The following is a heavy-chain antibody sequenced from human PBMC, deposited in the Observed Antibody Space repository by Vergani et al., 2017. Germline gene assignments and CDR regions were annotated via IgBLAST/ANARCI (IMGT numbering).Heavy chain of an antibody. CDR2: MNPNSGNT. D-gene: IGHD6-19*01. J-gene: IGHJ6*02. Sequence: QVQLVQSGAAVKKPGASVKVSCKASGYTFTSYDINWVRQATGQGLEWMGWMNPNSGNTGYSQKFQGRVTMTRNTSISTAYMELSSLRSEDTAVYYCARFQGWLAVCCGIDVWGQGTTVTVSS. CDR3: ARFQGWLAVCCGIDV. V-gene: IGHV1-8*01. CDR1: GYTFTSYD.